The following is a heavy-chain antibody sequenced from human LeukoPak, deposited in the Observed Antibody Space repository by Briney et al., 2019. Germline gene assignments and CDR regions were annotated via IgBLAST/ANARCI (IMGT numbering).Heavy chain of an antibody. CDR1: GLTFSSYS. V-gene: IGHV3-21*01. J-gene: IGHJ5*02. D-gene: IGHD6-13*01. Sequence: GGSLRLSCAASGLTFSSYSMNWVRQAPGKGLEWVSSIRTRSSYIYYADSVKGRFTISRDNAKNSLYLQMNSLRAEDTAVYYCVSAGIAAAGTSYWFDPWGQGTLVTVSS. CDR2: IRTRSSYI. CDR3: VSAGIAAAGTSYWFDP.